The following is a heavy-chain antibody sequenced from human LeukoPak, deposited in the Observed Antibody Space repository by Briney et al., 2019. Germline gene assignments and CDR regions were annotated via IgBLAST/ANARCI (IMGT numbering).Heavy chain of an antibody. D-gene: IGHD3-10*01. V-gene: IGHV3-66*01. CDR1: GFTVSIDF. CDR2: ISAGGST. Sequence: GGSLRLSCAASGFTVSIDFMGWVRQTPGKGLQWLSLISAGGSTYYADSAKGRFIISRDTSKNALCLQMNSLRVEDTAVYYCAKGRGAVWGQGTTVTVSS. J-gene: IGHJ6*02. CDR3: AKGRGAV.